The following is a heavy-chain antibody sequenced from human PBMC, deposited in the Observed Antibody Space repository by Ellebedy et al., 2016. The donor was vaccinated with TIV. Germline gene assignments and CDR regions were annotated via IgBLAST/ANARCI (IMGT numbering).Heavy chain of an antibody. CDR2: ISAYNGNT. D-gene: IGHD2-2*01. J-gene: IGHJ4*02. V-gene: IGHV1-18*04. Sequence: AASVKVSCKASGYPFPNYGVSWVRQAPGQGLAWVGWISAYNGNTKYGQKFQGRIRLTTDTSMGTAYMELRSLRSDDTGVYFCARDVPADAAALLDYWGQGTRVTVSS. CDR1: GYPFPNYG. CDR3: ARDVPADAAALLDY.